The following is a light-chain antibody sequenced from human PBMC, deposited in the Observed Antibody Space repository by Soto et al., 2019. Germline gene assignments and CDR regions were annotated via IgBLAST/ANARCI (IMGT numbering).Light chain of an antibody. CDR3: QQRSNWPPLT. CDR1: QSLSTY. CDR2: DAS. V-gene: IGKV3-11*01. J-gene: IGKJ4*01. Sequence: EIVWTQSPATLSLSQGERATLSCRASQSLSTYLAWYQQKPGQPPRLLIYDASNRSTGVPARFSGSGSGTDFTLTISSLEPEDSAVYFCQQRSNWPPLTFGGGTKVEIK.